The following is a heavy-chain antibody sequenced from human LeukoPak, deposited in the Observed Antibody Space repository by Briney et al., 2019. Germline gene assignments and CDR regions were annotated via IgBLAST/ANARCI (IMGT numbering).Heavy chain of an antibody. Sequence: ASVKVSCKASGYTFTSYDINWVRQATGQGLEWMGWMNPNSGNTGYAQKFQGRVTMTRNTSISTAYMELSSLRSEDTAVYYCAREQADYADAFDIWGQGTMVTVSS. CDR2: MNPNSGNT. V-gene: IGHV1-8*01. J-gene: IGHJ3*02. CDR3: AREQADYADAFDI. D-gene: IGHD4-17*01. CDR1: GYTFTSYD.